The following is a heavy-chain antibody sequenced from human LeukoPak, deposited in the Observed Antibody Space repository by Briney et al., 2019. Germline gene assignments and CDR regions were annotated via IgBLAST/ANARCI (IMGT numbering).Heavy chain of an antibody. V-gene: IGHV4-59*01. CDR2: IYYSGST. Sequence: SETLSLTCTVSGGSISTYYWSWIRQPPGKGLEWIGYIYYSGSTNHSPSLKSRVTISVDTSKNQFSLKLSSVTAADTAVYYCARFLKPSAMFAFDIWGQGTMVTVSS. CDR3: ARFLKPSAMFAFDI. D-gene: IGHD2-2*01. J-gene: IGHJ3*02. CDR1: GGSISTYY.